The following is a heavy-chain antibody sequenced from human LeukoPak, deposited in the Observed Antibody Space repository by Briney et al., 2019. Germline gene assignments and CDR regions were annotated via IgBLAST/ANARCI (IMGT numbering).Heavy chain of an antibody. Sequence: GASVKASCKASGGTFSSYAISWVRQAPGQGLEWMGGIIPIFGTANYAQKFQGRVTITADESTSTAYMELSSLRSEDTAVYYCAREVEDGPLVVATNWGQGTLVTVSS. CDR3: AREVEDGPLVVATN. CDR1: GGTFSSYA. D-gene: IGHD3-22*01. J-gene: IGHJ4*02. CDR2: IIPIFGTA. V-gene: IGHV1-69*13.